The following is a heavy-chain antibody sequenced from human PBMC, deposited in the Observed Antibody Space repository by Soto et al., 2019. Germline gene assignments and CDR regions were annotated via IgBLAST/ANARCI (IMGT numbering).Heavy chain of an antibody. CDR3: ARDHRDIVLMVYAKRSESGVSYYGMDV. CDR1: GGTFSSYA. D-gene: IGHD2-8*01. V-gene: IGHV1-69*13. J-gene: IGHJ6*02. CDR2: IIPIFGTA. Sequence: GASVKVSCKASGGTFSSYAISWVRQAPGQGLEWMGGIIPIFGTANYAQKFQGRVTITADESTSTAYMELSSLRSEDTAVYYCARDHRDIVLMVYAKRSESGVSYYGMDVWGQGTTVTVSS.